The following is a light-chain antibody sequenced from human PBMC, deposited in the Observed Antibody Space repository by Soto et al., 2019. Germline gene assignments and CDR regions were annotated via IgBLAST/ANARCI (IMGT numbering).Light chain of an antibody. CDR3: QQYGSLPYT. CDR2: GAS. Sequence: ENVLTQSPGTLSLSPGERATLSSRASQSVRSNYLAWYQQKPGQGPRLLIYGASTRATGIPDRFSGSGSGTDFTLTISRLETEDFAVYHCQQYGSLPYTFGQGTQVEI. J-gene: IGKJ2*01. V-gene: IGKV3-20*01. CDR1: QSVRSNY.